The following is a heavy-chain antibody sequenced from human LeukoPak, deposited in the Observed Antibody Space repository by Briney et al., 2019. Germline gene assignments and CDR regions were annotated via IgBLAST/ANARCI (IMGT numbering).Heavy chain of an antibody. CDR2: IIPIFGTA. CDR1: GGTFSRYA. V-gene: IGHV1-69*06. CDR3: ARSDSWATVTTDWFDS. Sequence: SVNVSYKASGGTFSRYAISWVRQAPGQEVEGRGGIIPIFGTANYAQKFQGRVTITANKSTSTAYKELSSLRSEDTAVYYCARSDSWATVTTDWFDSWGQGTLVTVSS. J-gene: IGHJ5*01. D-gene: IGHD4-17*01.